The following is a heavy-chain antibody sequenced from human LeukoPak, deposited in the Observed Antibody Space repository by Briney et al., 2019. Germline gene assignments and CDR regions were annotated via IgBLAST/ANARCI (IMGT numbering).Heavy chain of an antibody. Sequence: PSETLSLTCTVSGGSISSYYWSCIRQPPGKGLEWIGYMYYSGSTNYNPSLRSRVTILVDTSKNQFSLKLSSVTAADTAVYYCARGSEDSSGYSFDYWGQGTLVTVSS. CDR2: MYYSGST. CDR1: GGSISSYY. V-gene: IGHV4-59*01. D-gene: IGHD3-22*01. J-gene: IGHJ4*02. CDR3: ARGSEDSSGYSFDY.